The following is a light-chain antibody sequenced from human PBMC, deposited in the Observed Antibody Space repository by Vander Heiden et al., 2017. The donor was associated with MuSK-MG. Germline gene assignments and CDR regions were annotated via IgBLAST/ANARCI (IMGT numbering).Light chain of an antibody. CDR2: GAS. Sequence: EIVMTHSPATLSLSPGERATLPCRASQGIGSDLAWYQQKPGQAPRLLIYGASTRATGIPARFSGSGFATEFTLTISSLQSDDFAVYYCQQWSDGLPSYTFGQGTKLEIK. V-gene: IGKV3-15*01. CDR1: QGIGSD. CDR3: QQWSDGLPSYT. J-gene: IGKJ2*01.